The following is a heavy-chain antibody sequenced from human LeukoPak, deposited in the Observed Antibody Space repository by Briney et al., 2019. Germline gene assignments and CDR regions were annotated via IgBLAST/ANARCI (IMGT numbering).Heavy chain of an antibody. CDR3: AKDGAPQQLVIY. CDR1: GFTFSSYA. D-gene: IGHD6-13*01. CDR2: ISASGGTT. Sequence: GGSLRLSCAASGFTFSSYAMTWVRQAPGKGLEWVSVISASGGTTYYADSVKGRFTISRDNSKNTLYLQMNSLKAEDTAIYYCAKDGAPQQLVIYWGRGTLVTVSS. V-gene: IGHV3-23*01. J-gene: IGHJ4*02.